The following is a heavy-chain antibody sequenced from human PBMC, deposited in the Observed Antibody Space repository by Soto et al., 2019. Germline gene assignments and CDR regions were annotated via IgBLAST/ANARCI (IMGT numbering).Heavy chain of an antibody. CDR1: GYTFTSYG. Sequence: VASVKVSCKASGYTFTSYGISWVRQAPGQGLEWMGWISAYNGNTNYAQKLQGRVTMTTDTSTSTAYMELRSLRSDDTAVYYCARDTPPTAMMVPPGAFDIWGQGTMVTVS. CDR3: ARDTPPTAMMVPPGAFDI. D-gene: IGHD3-22*01. J-gene: IGHJ3*02. CDR2: ISAYNGNT. V-gene: IGHV1-18*01.